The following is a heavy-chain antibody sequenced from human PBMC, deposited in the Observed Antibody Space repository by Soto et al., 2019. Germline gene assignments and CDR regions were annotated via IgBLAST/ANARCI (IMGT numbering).Heavy chain of an antibody. CDR1: GGSISSSSYY. Sequence: SETLSLTCTVSGGSISSSSYYWGWIRQPPGKGLEWIGSIYYSGSTYYNPSLKSRVTISVDTSKNQFSLKLSSVTAADTAVYYCARDGREIFGVVPYYFDYWGQGTLVTVSS. D-gene: IGHD3-3*01. CDR3: ARDGREIFGVVPYYFDY. V-gene: IGHV4-39*02. CDR2: IYYSGST. J-gene: IGHJ4*02.